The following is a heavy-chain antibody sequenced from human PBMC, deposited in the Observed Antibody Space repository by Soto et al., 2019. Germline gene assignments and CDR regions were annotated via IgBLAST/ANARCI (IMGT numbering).Heavy chain of an antibody. D-gene: IGHD3-3*01. CDR2: IYYSGST. J-gene: IGHJ6*02. CDR3: ACDRTIVGVVTEYYYYGMDV. CDR1: GGSISSGDYY. V-gene: IGHV4-30-4*01. Sequence: QVQLQESGPGLVKPSQTLSLTCTVSGGSISSGDYYWSWIRQPPGKGLEWIGYIYYSGSTYYNPSLKRRVTLSVDTYKNHFSLKLSSVSAADTAVYYCACDRTIVGVVTEYYYYGMDVWGQGTTVTVSS.